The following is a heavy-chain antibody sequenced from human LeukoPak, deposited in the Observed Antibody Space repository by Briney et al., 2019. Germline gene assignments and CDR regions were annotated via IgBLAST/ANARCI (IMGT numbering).Heavy chain of an antibody. V-gene: IGHV1-18*01. CDR3: ARHRPPYDY. CDR2: ISTYNGAT. CDR1: GYIFNNYG. J-gene: IGHJ4*02. Sequence: GASVKVSCKASGYIFNNYGIGWVRQAPGQGLEWMGWISTYNGATNYAQKFQGRVTMTTDTSTTTAYMELRSLRSDDTAVYYCARHRPPYDYWGQGTLVTVSP.